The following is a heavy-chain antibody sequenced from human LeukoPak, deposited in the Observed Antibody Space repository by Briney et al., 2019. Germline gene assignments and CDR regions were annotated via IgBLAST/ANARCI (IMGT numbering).Heavy chain of an antibody. Sequence: GGSLRLSCAASGFTFSSYSMNWVRQAPGKGLEWVSSISSSSSYIYYADSVKGRFTISRDNAKNSLYLQMNSLRAEDTAVYYCARDTHCSSTTCYTRYGFDIWGQGTMVTVSS. CDR1: GFTFSSYS. D-gene: IGHD2-2*02. J-gene: IGHJ3*02. V-gene: IGHV3-21*01. CDR3: ARDTHCSSTTCYTRYGFDI. CDR2: ISSSSSYI.